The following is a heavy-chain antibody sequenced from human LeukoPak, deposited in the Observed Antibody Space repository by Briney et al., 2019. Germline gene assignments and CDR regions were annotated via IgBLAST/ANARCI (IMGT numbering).Heavy chain of an antibody. CDR1: GGSISSGGYY. Sequence: PSQTLSLTCTVSGGSISSGGYYWSWIRQHPGKGLEWIGYIYYSGSTYYNPSLKSRVTISVDTSKNQFSLKLSSVTAADTAVYYCARNYYDSSGYYYGDWFDPWGQGTLVTVSS. J-gene: IGHJ5*02. CDR2: IYYSGST. CDR3: ARNYYDSSGYYYGDWFDP. D-gene: IGHD3-22*01. V-gene: IGHV4-31*03.